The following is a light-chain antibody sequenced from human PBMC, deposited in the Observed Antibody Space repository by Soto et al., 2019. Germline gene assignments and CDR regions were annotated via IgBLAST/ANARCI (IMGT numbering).Light chain of an antibody. CDR2: GNS. CDR3: QSYDSSLSGSSFVFSV. CDR1: SSNIGAGYD. J-gene: IGLJ2*01. V-gene: IGLV1-40*01. Sequence: QSVLTQPPSVSGAPGQRVTISCTGSSSNIGAGYDVHWYQQLPGTAPKLLIYGNSNRPSGVPDRFSGSKSGTSASLAITGLQAEDEADYYCQSYDSSLSGSSFVFSVFGGGTKLTVL.